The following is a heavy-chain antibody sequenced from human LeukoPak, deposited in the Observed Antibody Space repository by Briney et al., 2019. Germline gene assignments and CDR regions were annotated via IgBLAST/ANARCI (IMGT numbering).Heavy chain of an antibody. CDR1: GFTFSSYA. CDR2: ISGSGGST. CDR3: AKVFGATMIVVVITPDWYFDL. D-gene: IGHD3-22*01. V-gene: IGHV3-23*01. J-gene: IGHJ2*01. Sequence: GGSLRLSCAASGFTFSSYAMSWVRQAPGKGLEWVSAISGSGGSTYYADSVKGRFTISRDNSKNTLYLQVNSLRAEDTAVYYCAKVFGATMIVVVITPDWYFDLWGRGTLVTVSS.